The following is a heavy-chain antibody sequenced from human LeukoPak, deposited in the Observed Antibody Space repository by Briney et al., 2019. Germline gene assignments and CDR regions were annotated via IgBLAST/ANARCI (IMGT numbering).Heavy chain of an antibody. Sequence: SETLSLTCTVSGGSISSYYWSWIRQPPGKGLEWIGYIYYSGSTNYNPSLKSRVTISVDTSKNQFSLKLSSVTAADTAVYYCARGATNPYYFVYWGEGTGDTVSS. J-gene: IGHJ4*02. CDR3: ARGATNPYYFVY. V-gene: IGHV4-59*01. CDR2: IYYSGST. D-gene: IGHD1-26*01. CDR1: GGSISSYY.